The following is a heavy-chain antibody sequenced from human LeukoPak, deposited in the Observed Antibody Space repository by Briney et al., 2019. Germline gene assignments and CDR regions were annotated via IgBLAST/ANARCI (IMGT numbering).Heavy chain of an antibody. Sequence: PGGSLRLSCAASGFTIADYTINWVRQAPGKGLEWVSYISSSTSDICYADSVKGRFTIFRDNAKNSLFLEMNGLRAEDTAVYYCARITSTSYYFHFMDVWGKGTTVIVSS. V-gene: IGHV3-21*01. CDR3: ARITSTSYYFHFMDV. J-gene: IGHJ6*03. D-gene: IGHD2/OR15-2a*01. CDR2: ISSSTSDI. CDR1: GFTIADYT.